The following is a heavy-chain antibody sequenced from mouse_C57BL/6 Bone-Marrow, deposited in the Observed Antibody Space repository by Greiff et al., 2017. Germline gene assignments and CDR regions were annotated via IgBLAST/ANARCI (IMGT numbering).Heavy chain of an antibody. D-gene: IGHD2-13*01. V-gene: IGHV1-69*01. J-gene: IGHJ4*01. Sequence: VQLQQPGAELVMPGASVKLSCKASGYTFTSYWMHWVKQRPGQGLEWIGEIDPSDSYTNYNQKFKGKSTLTVDTSSSTAYMQRSSLTSEDSAVYDCERDGEMTRRVDKEYYAMDDWGQGTSVTVSS. CDR2: IDPSDSYT. CDR3: ERDGEMTRRVDKEYYAMDD. CDR1: GYTFTSYW.